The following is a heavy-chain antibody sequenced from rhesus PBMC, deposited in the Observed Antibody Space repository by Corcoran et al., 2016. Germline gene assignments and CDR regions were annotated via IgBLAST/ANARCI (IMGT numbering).Heavy chain of an antibody. V-gene: IGHV1S2*01. D-gene: IGHD1-26*01. CDR2: INPYNGNT. CDR1: GYTFTDYY. Sequence: QVQLVQSGAEVKKPGSSVKVSCKASGYTFTDYYMHWVRQAPRQGLEWMGWINPYNGNTKYAQKFQGRVTMTRDTSTSTAYMEVSSLRSEDTAVYYCATWTNWNYYFDYWGQGVVVTVSS. CDR3: ATWTNWNYYFDY. J-gene: IGHJ4*01.